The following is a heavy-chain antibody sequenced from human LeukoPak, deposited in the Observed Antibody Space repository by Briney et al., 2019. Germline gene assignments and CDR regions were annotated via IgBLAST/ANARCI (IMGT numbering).Heavy chain of an antibody. Sequence: GRSLRLSCAASGFTFSSYGMHWVRQAPGKGLGWVAVIWYDGSNKYYADSVKGRFTIPRDNSKNTLYLQMNSLRAEDMAVYYCARDYYYGSGSYLAPRVMDVWGQGTTVTVSS. CDR1: GFTFSSYG. CDR2: IWYDGSNK. J-gene: IGHJ6*02. D-gene: IGHD3-10*01. CDR3: ARDYYYGSGSYLAPRVMDV. V-gene: IGHV3-33*01.